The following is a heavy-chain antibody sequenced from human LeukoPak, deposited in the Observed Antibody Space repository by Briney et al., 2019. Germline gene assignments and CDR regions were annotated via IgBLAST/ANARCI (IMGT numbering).Heavy chain of an antibody. CDR2: IKNDGAVK. D-gene: IGHD5-12*01. CDR1: GFTFSYHW. V-gene: IGHV3-7*01. Sequence: GGSLRLSCAASGFTFSYHWMTWVRQAPGKGLEWVANIKNDGAVKNYVDSVKGRFTISRDNAKNSLYLQMNSLRAEDTAVYYCAKDSYSEGDFWGQGVLVTVSS. J-gene: IGHJ4*02. CDR3: AKDSYSEGDF.